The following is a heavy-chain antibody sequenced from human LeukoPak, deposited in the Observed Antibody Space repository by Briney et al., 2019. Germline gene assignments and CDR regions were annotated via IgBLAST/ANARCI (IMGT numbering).Heavy chain of an antibody. V-gene: IGHV3-33*01. CDR3: ARAGFSDNDYRNYFDY. D-gene: IGHD5-12*01. CDR1: GFTFSSYG. J-gene: IGHJ4*02. CDR2: IWYDGSNK. Sequence: PGGSLRLSCEASGFTFSSYGMHWVRQAPGKGLEWVAVIWYDGSNKYYANSVKGRFTISRDNSKNTLYLQMNGLRAEETAVYYCARAGFSDNDYRNYFDYWGQGTLVTVSS.